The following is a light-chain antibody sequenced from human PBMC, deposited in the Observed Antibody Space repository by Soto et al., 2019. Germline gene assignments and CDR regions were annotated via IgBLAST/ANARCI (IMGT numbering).Light chain of an antibody. Sequence: QSVLTQPASVSGSPGQSITISCTGTSSDVGGYNYVSWYQQHPGKAPKLMIYDVSNRPSGVSNRFSGSKSGNTASLTISGLQAEDEADHYCSPYTSSSTYVFGTGT. CDR1: SSDVGGYNY. V-gene: IGLV2-14*01. J-gene: IGLJ1*01. CDR2: DVS. CDR3: SPYTSSSTYV.